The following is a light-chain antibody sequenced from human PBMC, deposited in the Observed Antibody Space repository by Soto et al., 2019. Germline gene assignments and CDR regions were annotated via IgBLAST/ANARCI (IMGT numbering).Light chain of an antibody. V-gene: IGKV3-15*01. CDR1: QSVSSN. Sequence: EIVMTQSPATLSVSPGERATLSCRASQSVSSNLAWYQQKPGQAPMLLIYGASTRATGIPARFSGSGSGTEFTLTISSLQSEDFAVYYCQQYNNWPRALTFGGGTKGEIK. CDR2: GAS. CDR3: QQYNNWPRALT. J-gene: IGKJ4*01.